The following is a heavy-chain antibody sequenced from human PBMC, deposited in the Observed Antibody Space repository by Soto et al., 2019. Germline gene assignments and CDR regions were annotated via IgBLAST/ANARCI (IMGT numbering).Heavy chain of an antibody. CDR1: GYTFTDFF. D-gene: IGHD5-12*01. CDR2: INPNSGGT. CDR3: AKGGGGYTGYDLAH. V-gene: IGHV1-2*04. J-gene: IGHJ4*02. Sequence: GASVKVSCKASGYTFTDFFIYWVRQAPGQGLEWMGWINPNSGGTHFAGKFQGWVTLTRDTSISTTYMELSRLRSNDTAVYYCAKGGGGYTGYDLAHWGQGTLVTVSS.